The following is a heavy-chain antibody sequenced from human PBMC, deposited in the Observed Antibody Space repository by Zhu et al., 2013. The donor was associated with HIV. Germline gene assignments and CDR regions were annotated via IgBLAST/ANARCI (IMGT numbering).Heavy chain of an antibody. CDR1: GYIFTGYY. D-gene: IGHD3-10*01. CDR3: TRVFGTSGPFDT. Sequence: QVHLVQSGAEVKKPGASVKVSCKASGYIFTGYYIHWVRQAPGRGLEYLGWINSNSGGTFSTEMFQDRVIMTRDTSSNAAYIQLNSLTSYDTAIYYCTRVFGTSGPFDTWGQGTLVTVSS. V-gene: IGHV1-2*02. CDR2: INSNSGGT. J-gene: IGHJ4*02.